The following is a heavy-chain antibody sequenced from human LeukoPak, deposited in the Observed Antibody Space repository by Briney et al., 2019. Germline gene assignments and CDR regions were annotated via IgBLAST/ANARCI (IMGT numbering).Heavy chain of an antibody. D-gene: IGHD6-19*01. Sequence: GGSLRLSCAASEFTFSNYVMNWVRQAPGKGLEWVANIKQDGSEKYYVDSVKGRFTISRDNAKKSLYLQMNSLRAEDTAVYYCARASGSGWALDYWGQGTLVTVSS. CDR3: ARASGSGWALDY. J-gene: IGHJ4*02. CDR1: EFTFSNYV. V-gene: IGHV3-7*03. CDR2: IKQDGSEK.